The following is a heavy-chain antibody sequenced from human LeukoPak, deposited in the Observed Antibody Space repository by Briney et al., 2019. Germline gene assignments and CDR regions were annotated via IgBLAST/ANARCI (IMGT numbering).Heavy chain of an antibody. J-gene: IGHJ3*02. CDR1: GGSISSYF. Sequence: SETLSLTCTVSGGSISSYFWSRIRQPPAKGLEWIGRIYTSGSTNYNPSLKSRVTMSVDTSKKEFSLKLRSVTAADTAVYYCARGDDFDIWGHGTMVTVSS. V-gene: IGHV4-4*07. CDR3: ARGDDFDI. CDR2: IYTSGST.